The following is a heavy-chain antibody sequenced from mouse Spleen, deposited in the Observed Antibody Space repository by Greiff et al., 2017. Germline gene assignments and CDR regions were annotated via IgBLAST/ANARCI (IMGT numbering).Heavy chain of an antibody. CDR2: SRNKANDYTT. V-gene: IGHV7-1*01. CDR1: GFTFSDFY. D-gene: IGHD2-13*01. J-gene: IGHJ4*01. CDR3: ARDYYYGDYVDYAMDY. Sequence: EVNVVESGGGLVQSGRSLRLSCATSGFTFSDFYMEWVRQAPGKGLEWIAASRNKANDYTTEYSASVKGRFIVSRDTSQSILYLQMNALRAEDTAIYYCARDYYYGDYVDYAMDYWGQGTSVTVSS.